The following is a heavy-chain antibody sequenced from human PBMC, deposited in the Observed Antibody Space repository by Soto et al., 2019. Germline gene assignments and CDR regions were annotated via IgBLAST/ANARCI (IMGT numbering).Heavy chain of an antibody. J-gene: IGHJ6*02. CDR1: GGSISSYY. V-gene: IGHV4-59*01. Sequence: AETLSLTCTVSGGSISSYYWSWIRQPPGKGLEWIGYIYYSGSTNYNASLKSRGTITVDTSKNQFSLQLRSLTAAETAVFYFVRGLRFLEWYPDVWGQGTTVTVSS. CDR3: VRGLRFLEWYPDV. D-gene: IGHD3-3*01. CDR2: IYYSGST.